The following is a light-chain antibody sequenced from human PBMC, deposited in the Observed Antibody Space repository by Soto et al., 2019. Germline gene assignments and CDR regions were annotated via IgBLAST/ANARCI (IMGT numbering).Light chain of an antibody. V-gene: IGKV3-11*01. J-gene: IGKJ4*01. Sequence: EIVLTQSPATLSLSPGERAALSCRASQSVSSYLAWYQQKPGQAPRLLIYDASKRATGIPARFSGSGSGTDFTLTISSREPEDFAVDFCQQRSNWPSTFGGGTKVEI. CDR2: DAS. CDR3: QQRSNWPST. CDR1: QSVSSY.